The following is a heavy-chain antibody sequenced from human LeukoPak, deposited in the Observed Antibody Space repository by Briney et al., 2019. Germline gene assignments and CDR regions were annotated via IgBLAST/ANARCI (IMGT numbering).Heavy chain of an antibody. Sequence: GGSLRLSCEASGFTFGNYAMNWVRQAPGKGPEWVSTISGTGSSTYYADSAKGRFTISRDNSKDTLFLQLNSLTAADTAMYFCAKASVAIPQYCNSWGQGTLVTVSS. CDR2: ISGTGSST. J-gene: IGHJ5*02. CDR3: AKASVAIPQYCNS. D-gene: IGHD2-2*02. V-gene: IGHV3-23*01. CDR1: GFTFGNYA.